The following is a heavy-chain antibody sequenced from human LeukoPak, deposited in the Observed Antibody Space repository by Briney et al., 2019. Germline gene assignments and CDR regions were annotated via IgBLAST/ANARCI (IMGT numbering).Heavy chain of an antibody. CDR1: GYTLTGYY. CDR2: INPNSGGT. V-gene: IGHV1-2*02. CDR3: ATYDQWLPHGFDP. D-gene: IGHD6-19*01. J-gene: IGHJ5*02. Sequence: ASVKVSSKTSGYTLTGYYMHWVRQAPGQGLEWMGWINPNSGGTNYAQKFQGRVTMTRDTSISTAYMELSRLRSDDTAVYYCATYDQWLPHGFDPWGQGTLVTVSS.